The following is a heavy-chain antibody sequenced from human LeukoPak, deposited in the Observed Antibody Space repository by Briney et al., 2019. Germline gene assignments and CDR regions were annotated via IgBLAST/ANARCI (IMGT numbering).Heavy chain of an antibody. Sequence: GGSLRLSCAASGFTFSSYAMSWVRQAPGKGLEWVSAISGSGGSTYYADSVKGRFTISRDNSKNTLYLQMNSLRAEDTAVYYCAKSVTRFLEWSLIEDYWGQGTLVTVSS. J-gene: IGHJ4*02. V-gene: IGHV3-23*01. CDR1: GFTFSSYA. CDR2: ISGSGGST. CDR3: AKSVTRFLEWSLIEDY. D-gene: IGHD3-3*01.